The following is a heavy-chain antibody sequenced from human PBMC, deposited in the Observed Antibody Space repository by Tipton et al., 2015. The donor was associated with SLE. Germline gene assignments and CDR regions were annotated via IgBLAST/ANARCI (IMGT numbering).Heavy chain of an antibody. CDR3: ARAWEYYNSSGYFEY. V-gene: IGHV4-39*07. J-gene: IGHJ4*02. CDR1: GGSISSSSYY. Sequence: TLSLTCTVSGGSISSSSYYWGWIRQPPGKGLEWIGSIYYSGSTNYNPSLKSRVTISVDTSKNQFSLKLSSVTAADTAVYYCARAWEYYNSSGYFEYGGQGTLVTVSS. D-gene: IGHD3-22*01. CDR2: IYYSGST.